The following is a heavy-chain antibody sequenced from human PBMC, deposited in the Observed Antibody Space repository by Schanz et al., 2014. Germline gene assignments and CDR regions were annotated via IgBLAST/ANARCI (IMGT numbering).Heavy chain of an antibody. V-gene: IGHV3-74*01. J-gene: IGHJ4*02. Sequence: EVHLVESGGGLVQPGGSLRLSCAASGFTFSSSWMHWVPQAPGKGLVWVSRTSHDGSFTTFADSVKGRFTISRDNARNTLYLQMNSLRAEDTAVYYCTRDTDYHFDYWGQGTLVTVSS. CDR1: GFTFSSSW. CDR2: TSHDGSFT. D-gene: IGHD4-17*01. CDR3: TRDTDYHFDY.